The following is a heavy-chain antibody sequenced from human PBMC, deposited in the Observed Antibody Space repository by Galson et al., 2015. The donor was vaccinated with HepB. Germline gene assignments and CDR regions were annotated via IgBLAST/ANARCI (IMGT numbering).Heavy chain of an antibody. J-gene: IGHJ6*03. Sequence: SLRLSCAASGFTFSSYAMHWVRQAPGKGLEWVAVISYDGSNKYYADSVKGRFTISRDNAKKSLYLQMNSLRVEDTAVYYCARVTDYYCYMDVWGKGTTVTVSS. CDR3: ARVTDYYCYMDV. CDR1: GFTFSSYA. V-gene: IGHV3-30-3*01. CDR2: ISYDGSNK.